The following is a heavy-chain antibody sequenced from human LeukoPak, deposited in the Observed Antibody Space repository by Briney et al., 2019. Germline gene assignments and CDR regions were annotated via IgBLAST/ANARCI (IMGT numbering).Heavy chain of an antibody. J-gene: IGHJ5*02. D-gene: IGHD3-16*01. Sequence: PSETLSLTCTVSGGSLNSDYWSWIRQPPGKGLEWIGYIYHSGGTYYNPSLESRVTVSVDTSKKHFSLKLTSVTAADTAVYYCARVGGFHLQFDPWGQGTLVTVSS. CDR1: GGSLNSDY. V-gene: IGHV4-59*01. CDR3: ARVGGFHLQFDP. CDR2: IYHSGGT.